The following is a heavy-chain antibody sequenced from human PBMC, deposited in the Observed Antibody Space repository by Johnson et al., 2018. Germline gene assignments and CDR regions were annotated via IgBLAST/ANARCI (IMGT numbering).Heavy chain of an antibody. Sequence: QVQLQESGPGLVKPSETLSLTCTVSGGSISSYYWSWIRQPPGKGLEWIGYIYYSGSTNYNPSLKSRVTISVDTSKNQFSLKLSSVTDADTAVYYGARGYYDFWSGYWGYYGMDVWGQGTTVTVSS. V-gene: IGHV4-59*01. D-gene: IGHD3-3*01. CDR3: ARGYYDFWSGYWGYYGMDV. CDR1: GGSISSYY. J-gene: IGHJ6*02. CDR2: IYYSGST.